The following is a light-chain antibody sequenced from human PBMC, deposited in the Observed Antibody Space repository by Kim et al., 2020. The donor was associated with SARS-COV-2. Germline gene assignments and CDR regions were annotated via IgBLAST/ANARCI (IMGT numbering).Light chain of an antibody. J-gene: IGKJ2*01. CDR1: QTISTTS. CDR2: GVS. Sequence: TTLTQSPGTLSLSPGETATLSCRASQTISTTSFSWYQQKPGQAPRLLIYGVSRRATGIPDRFSGSGSGTDFTLTISRLEPEDFAVYYCQHYGNAPPYTFGQGTKLEIK. CDR3: QHYGNAPPYT. V-gene: IGKV3-20*01.